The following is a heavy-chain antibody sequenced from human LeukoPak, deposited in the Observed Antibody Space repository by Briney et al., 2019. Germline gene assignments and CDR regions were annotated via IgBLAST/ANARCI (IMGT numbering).Heavy chain of an antibody. CDR1: GYTFTGYY. Sequence: ASVKVSCKASGYTFTGYYMHWVRQAPGQGLERMGWINPNSGGTNYAQKFQGRVTMTRDTSISTAYMELSRLRSDDTAVYYCARDSGEDIVVVVAANIGNYWGQGTLVTVSS. J-gene: IGHJ4*02. CDR3: ARDSGEDIVVVVAANIGNY. D-gene: IGHD2-15*01. CDR2: INPNSGGT. V-gene: IGHV1-2*02.